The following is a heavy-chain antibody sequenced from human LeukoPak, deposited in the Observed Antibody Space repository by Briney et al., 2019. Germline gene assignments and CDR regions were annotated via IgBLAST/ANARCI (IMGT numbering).Heavy chain of an antibody. V-gene: IGHV5-51*01. CDR2: IFPGDSDI. Sequence: GESLKISCRGSGYTLTSYWIGWVRQMPGKGLEWMGIIFPGDSDIRYNPSFEGQVTISADKSISTAYLQWSSLKASDTAMYYCARHEYSSSWYQGWFDPWGQGTLVTVSS. CDR1: GYTLTSYW. D-gene: IGHD6-13*01. J-gene: IGHJ5*02. CDR3: ARHEYSSSWYQGWFDP.